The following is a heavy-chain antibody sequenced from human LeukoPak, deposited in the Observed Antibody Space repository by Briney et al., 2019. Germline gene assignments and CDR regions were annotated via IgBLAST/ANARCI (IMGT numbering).Heavy chain of an antibody. CDR3: ARAPMVRGVIITYNWFDP. CDR2: IYTSGST. V-gene: IGHV4-61*02. Sequence: SETLSLTCTVSGGSISSGSYYWNWIRQPAGKGLEWIGRIYTSGSTNYNPSLKSRVTISVDTSKNQFSLKLTSVTAADTAVYYCARAPMVRGVIITYNWFDPWGQGTLVTVSS. J-gene: IGHJ5*02. CDR1: GGSISSGSYY. D-gene: IGHD3-10*01.